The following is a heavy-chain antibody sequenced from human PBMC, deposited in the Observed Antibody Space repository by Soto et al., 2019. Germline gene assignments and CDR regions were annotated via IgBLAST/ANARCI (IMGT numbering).Heavy chain of an antibody. Sequence: EVQLVESGGGLVQPGGSQRFSCAASGFTFSSYWMHWVRQAPGKGLVWVSRINGDGSSTNYADSVKGRFTISRDNDKNTLYLQMNSLRAEDTAVYYCARGARNFYYVDYWGQGALVIVSS. CDR2: INGDGSST. CDR1: GFTFSSYW. V-gene: IGHV3-74*01. CDR3: ARGARNFYYVDY. J-gene: IGHJ4*02.